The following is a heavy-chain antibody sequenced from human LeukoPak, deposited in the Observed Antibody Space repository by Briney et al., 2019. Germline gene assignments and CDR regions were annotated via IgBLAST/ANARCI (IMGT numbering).Heavy chain of an antibody. CDR2: MYYSGST. CDR1: GGSISSYY. D-gene: IGHD4-23*01. J-gene: IGHJ5*02. V-gene: IGHV4-59*01. Sequence: TSETLSLTCTVSGGSISSYYWSWIRQPPGKGLEWIGYMYYSGSTNYNPSLRSRVTMSVDTSKNQFSLKLSSVTAADTAVYYCARDDGGNSGWFDPWGQGTLVTVSS. CDR3: ARDDGGNSGWFDP.